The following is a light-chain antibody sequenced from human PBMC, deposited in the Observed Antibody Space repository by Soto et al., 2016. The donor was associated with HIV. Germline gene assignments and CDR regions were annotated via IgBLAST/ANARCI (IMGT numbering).Light chain of an antibody. V-gene: IGLV3-25*03. Sequence: SYELTQPPSVSVSPGQTARITCSGDALPKQYAYWYQQKPGQAPALVIHKDTERPSGIPERFSGSSSGTTVTLTISGVQAEDEAEYYCQSADSSAIYVVFGGGTKLTV. CDR2: KDT. CDR1: ALPKQY. CDR3: QSADSSAIYVV. J-gene: IGLJ3*02.